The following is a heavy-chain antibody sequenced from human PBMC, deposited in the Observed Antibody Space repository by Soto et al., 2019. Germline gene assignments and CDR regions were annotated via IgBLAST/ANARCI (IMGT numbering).Heavy chain of an antibody. V-gene: IGHV3-23*01. Sequence: PGESLKISCAASGFTFSSYAMSWVRQAPGKGLEWVSAISGSGGSTYYADSVKGRFTISRDNSKNTLYLQMNSLRAEDTAVYYCARPAPRYSSGWYYFDYWGQGTLVTVSS. J-gene: IGHJ4*02. CDR2: ISGSGGST. D-gene: IGHD6-19*01. CDR3: ARPAPRYSSGWYYFDY. CDR1: GFTFSSYA.